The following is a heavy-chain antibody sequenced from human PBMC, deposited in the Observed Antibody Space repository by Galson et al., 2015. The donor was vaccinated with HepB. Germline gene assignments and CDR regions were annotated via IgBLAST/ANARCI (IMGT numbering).Heavy chain of an antibody. CDR2: INRDGSSS. Sequence: SLRLSCAASGFTFSGHCMHRVRQAPGKGLICVSLINRDGSSSSYADYVKGRFTISRDDAKNTLYLQLNSLRAEDTAIYYCARGRPGTFTVLGNWGQGTLVTVSS. CDR1: GFTFSGHC. J-gene: IGHJ4*02. D-gene: IGHD1-1*01. CDR3: ARGRPGTFTVLGN. V-gene: IGHV3-74*01.